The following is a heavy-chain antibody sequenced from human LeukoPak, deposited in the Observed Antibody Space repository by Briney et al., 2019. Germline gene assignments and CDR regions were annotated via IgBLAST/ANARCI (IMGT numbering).Heavy chain of an antibody. D-gene: IGHD3-10*01. CDR3: ARAGSGLLPFDY. J-gene: IGHJ4*02. CDR1: GFTVSSNY. CDR2: IYSGGST. Sequence: GGSLRLSCAASGFTVSSNYMSWVRQAPGKGLEWVPVIYSGGSTYYADSVKGRFTISRDNSKNTLYLQMNSLRAEDTAVYYCARAGSGLLPFDYWGQGTLVTVSS. V-gene: IGHV3-53*01.